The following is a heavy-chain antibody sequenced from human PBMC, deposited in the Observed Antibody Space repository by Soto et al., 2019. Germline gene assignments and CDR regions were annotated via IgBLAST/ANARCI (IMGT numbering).Heavy chain of an antibody. CDR2: ISYDGNNK. Sequence: QVQLVESGGGVVQPGRSLRLSCAASGFTYSTYTMHWVRQAPGKGLEWVAVISYDGNNKFYADSVKGRFTISRDSTKQTLYLQMNSLRPYDTVMYYCARDWFSSTKYTWNYWTYFDYWGQGTLVTVSS. CDR3: ARDWFSSTKYTWNYWTYFDY. J-gene: IGHJ4*02. V-gene: IGHV3-30-3*01. D-gene: IGHD1-7*01. CDR1: GFTYSTYT.